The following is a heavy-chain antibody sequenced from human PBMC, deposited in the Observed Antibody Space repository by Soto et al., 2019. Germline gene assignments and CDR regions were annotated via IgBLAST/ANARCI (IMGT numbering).Heavy chain of an antibody. CDR2: VSIGGST. CDR3: AKRPGAGGHFDY. CDR1: GFTFSSYA. V-gene: IGHV3-23*01. Sequence: DVQLLESGGGLVQPEGSLRLSCAASGFTFSSYAMGWVRQGPGKGLEWVAVVSIGGSTHYADSVRGRFTISRDNSKNTLSLQMNSVTAEHTAVYFCAKRPGAGGHFDYWGQGALVTVSS. J-gene: IGHJ4*02. D-gene: IGHD2-8*02.